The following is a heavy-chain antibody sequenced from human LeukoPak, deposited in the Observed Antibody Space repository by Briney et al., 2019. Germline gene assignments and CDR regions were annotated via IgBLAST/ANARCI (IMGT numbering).Heavy chain of an antibody. CDR1: GFTFSSFE. D-gene: IGHD1-7*01. J-gene: IGHJ4*02. V-gene: IGHV3-21*01. CDR2: ISGSSDYI. CDR3: ARDLARAGTTDPFVK. Sequence: GGSLRLSCAASGFTFSSFEMNWVRQAPGKGLKWVSSISGSSDYISYADSVKGRFTISRDNAKNSLYLQMNSLRAEDTAVYYCARDLARAGTTDPFVKWGQGTLVTVSS.